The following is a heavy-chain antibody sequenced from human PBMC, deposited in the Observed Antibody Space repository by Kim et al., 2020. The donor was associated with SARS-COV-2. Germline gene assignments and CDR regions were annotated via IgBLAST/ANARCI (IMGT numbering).Heavy chain of an antibody. CDR2: IYSGGSST. V-gene: IGHV3-23*03. CDR1: GFTFSSYA. CDR3: AKDGPHDYGDRYFDY. D-gene: IGHD4-17*01. Sequence: GGSLRLSCAASGFTFSSYAMSWVRQAPGKGLEWVSVIYSGGSSTYYADSVKGRFTISRDNSRNTLYLQMNSLRAEDTAVYYCAKDGPHDYGDRYFDYWGQRTLVTVSS. J-gene: IGHJ4*02.